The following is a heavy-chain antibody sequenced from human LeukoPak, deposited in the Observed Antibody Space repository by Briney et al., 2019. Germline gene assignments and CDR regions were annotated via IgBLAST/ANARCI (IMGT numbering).Heavy chain of an antibody. CDR1: GFTFSIYH. D-gene: IGHD3-10*01. J-gene: IGHJ5*02. CDR2: ISSSSTL. Sequence: GGSLRLSCAASGFTFSIYHMNWVRQAPGKGLEWVSYISSSSTLYYANSVKGRFTISRDNSKNSLYLQMNSLRDEDTAVYYCARDPLTLVRGVPNWFDPWGQGTLVTVSS. V-gene: IGHV3-48*02. CDR3: ARDPLTLVRGVPNWFDP.